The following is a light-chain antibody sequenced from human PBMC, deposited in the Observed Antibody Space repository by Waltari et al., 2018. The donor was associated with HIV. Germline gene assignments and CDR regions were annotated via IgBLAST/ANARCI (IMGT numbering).Light chain of an antibody. V-gene: IGLV3-25*03. CDR3: LSADSSASYVV. CDR1: ALPKQY. J-gene: IGLJ3*02. CDR2: NDT. Sequence: SYELTQPPSVSVSPGQTARLTCSGDALPKQYAFWYQQKPCQAPLLVIYNDTERPSGIPERFSGSSSGTTVTLSISGVQAEDEADYYCLSADSSASYVVFGGGTKLTVL.